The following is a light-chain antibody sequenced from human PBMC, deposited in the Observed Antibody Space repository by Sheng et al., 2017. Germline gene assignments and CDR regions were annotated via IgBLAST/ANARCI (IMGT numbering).Light chain of an antibody. Sequence: DIQMTQSPSSLSASVGDRVTITCRASQTLGKYVNWYQEKPGEAPSLLIYGASSLATGVPSRFSGSGSGSDFTLTIYSLQPEDFATYYCQQSYSVPRTFGQGTEGG. CDR2: GAS. CDR1: QTLGKY. CDR3: QQSYSVPRT. J-gene: IGKJ1*01. V-gene: IGKV1-39*01.